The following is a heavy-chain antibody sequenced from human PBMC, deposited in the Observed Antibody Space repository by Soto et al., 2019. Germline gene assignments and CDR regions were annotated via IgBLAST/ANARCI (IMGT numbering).Heavy chain of an antibody. J-gene: IGHJ4*02. CDR1: GFTFSDYY. CDR3: VKDSGGTFDY. CDR2: ISSSSTTT. Sequence: VQLVESGGGLVNPGGSLRLSCTVSGFTFSDYYMAWIRQAPGKGLEWVSYISSSSTTTNFADSVRGRFTISRDDAKNSLYLQMNNLRVEDTAVYYCVKDSGGTFDYWGQGTLVTVSS. V-gene: IGHV3-11*05. D-gene: IGHD2-15*01.